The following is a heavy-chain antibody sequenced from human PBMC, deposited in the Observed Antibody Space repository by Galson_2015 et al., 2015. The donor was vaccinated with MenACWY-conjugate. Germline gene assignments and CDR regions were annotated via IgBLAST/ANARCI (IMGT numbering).Heavy chain of an antibody. J-gene: IGHJ3*02. D-gene: IGHD6-19*01. CDR1: GFTFSSYR. Sequence: SLRLSCAASGFTFSSYRMNWVRQAPGKGLEWVSYISFSSSTIYYADSVKGRFTISRDNAKNTLHLQMNSLRAEDTAVYYCARDLDSSGSDISGHGTMVSVSS. V-gene: IGHV3-48*04. CDR3: ARDLDSSGSDI. CDR2: ISFSSSTI.